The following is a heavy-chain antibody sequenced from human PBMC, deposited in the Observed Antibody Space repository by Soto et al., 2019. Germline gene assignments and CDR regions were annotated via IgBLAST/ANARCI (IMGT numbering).Heavy chain of an antibody. V-gene: IGHV4-59*08. J-gene: IGHJ6*03. D-gene: IGHD2-2*01. CDR2: IYYSGST. CDR1: GGSISSYY. Sequence: SETLSLTCTVSGGSISSYYWSWIRQPPGKGLEWIGYIYYSGSTNYNPSLKSRVTISVDTSKNQFSLKLSSVTAADTAVYYCARSMSQYQLKPKKYYYYMDVWGKGTTVTVSS. CDR3: ARSMSQYQLKPKKYYYYMDV.